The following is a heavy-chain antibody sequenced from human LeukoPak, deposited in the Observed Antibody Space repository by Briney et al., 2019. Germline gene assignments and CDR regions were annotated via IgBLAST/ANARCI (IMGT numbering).Heavy chain of an antibody. Sequence: GASVKVSCTGPVYTFTSYDINWGRQATGQGLEWMGWMNPNSGNTGYAQKFQGRVTMTRNTSISTAYMELSSLRSEDTAVYYCARSKRIQQWRWGDYWGQGTLVTVSS. V-gene: IGHV1-8*01. D-gene: IGHD5-18*01. J-gene: IGHJ4*02. CDR3: ARSKRIQQWRWGDY. CDR2: MNPNSGNT. CDR1: VYTFTSYD.